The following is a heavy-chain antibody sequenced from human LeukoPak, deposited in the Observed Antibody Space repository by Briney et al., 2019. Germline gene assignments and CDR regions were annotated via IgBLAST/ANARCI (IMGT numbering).Heavy chain of an antibody. V-gene: IGHV4-4*07. J-gene: IGHJ5*02. CDR3: ARGSVITFGGVTQTGGNWFDP. CDR2: IYSGGNT. CDR1: GGSISIYY. Sequence: SETLSLTCTVSGGSISIYYWSWIRQPAGKGLEWIGRIYSGGNTNYNPSLKSRVTMSVDTSKKQFSLKLSSVTAADTAVYYCARGSVITFGGVTQTGGNWFDPWGQGTLVTVSS. D-gene: IGHD3-16*01.